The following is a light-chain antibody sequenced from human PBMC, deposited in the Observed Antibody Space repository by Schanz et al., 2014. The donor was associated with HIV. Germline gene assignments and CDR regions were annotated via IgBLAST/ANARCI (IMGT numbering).Light chain of an antibody. V-gene: IGLV2-14*01. CDR2: DVS. J-gene: IGLJ2*01. CDR3: SSYTSSSTLV. Sequence: QSALTQPASVSGSPGQSITISCTGTSRDVGGYNYISWYQQHPGKAPKFMIYDVSNRPSGVSNRFSGSKSGNTASLTISGLQAEDEADYYCSSYTSSSTLVFVGGTKLTVL. CDR1: SRDVGGYNY.